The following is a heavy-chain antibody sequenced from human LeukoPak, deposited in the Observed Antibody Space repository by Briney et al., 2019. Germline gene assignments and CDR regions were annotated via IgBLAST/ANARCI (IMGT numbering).Heavy chain of an antibody. V-gene: IGHV4-59*08. Sequence: SETLSLTCTVSGGSISSYYWSWIRQPPGKGLEWIGYIYYSGSTNYNPSLKSRVTISVDTSKNQFSLKLSSVTAADTAVYYCARLFSSGWFDYYGMDVWGQGTTVTVSS. CDR1: GGSISSYY. CDR3: ARLFSSGWFDYYGMDV. J-gene: IGHJ6*02. CDR2: IYYSGST. D-gene: IGHD6-19*01.